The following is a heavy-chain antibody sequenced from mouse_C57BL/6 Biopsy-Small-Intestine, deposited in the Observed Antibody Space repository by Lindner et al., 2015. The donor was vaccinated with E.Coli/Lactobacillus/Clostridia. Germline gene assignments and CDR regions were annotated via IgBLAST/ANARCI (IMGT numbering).Heavy chain of an antibody. CDR2: SNAVNGQA. V-gene: IGHV1-66*01. J-gene: IGHJ1*01. CDR1: GYTFTSYA. Sequence: SVKVSCKASGYTFTSYATHWVRQAPGQRPEWMGRSNAVNGQAKYSEDFQGRVTITWDTSANTAYMELSSLSSDDMAVYYCAREARYSDAYDLWGQGTMVTVSS. D-gene: IGHD2-12*01. CDR3: AREARYSDAYDL.